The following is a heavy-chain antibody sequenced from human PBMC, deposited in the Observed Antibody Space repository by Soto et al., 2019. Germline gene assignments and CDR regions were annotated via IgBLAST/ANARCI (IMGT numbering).Heavy chain of an antibody. J-gene: IGHJ5*02. D-gene: IGHD6-19*01. Sequence: GGSLRLSCAASGFTFSTFAMNWVRQAPGKGLEGVSGISGVSGNTYYADSVKGRFTISRDNSKDTLYLQMNSLRAEDTAVYYCAKDLAVALNWFDPWGQGTLVTVSS. CDR1: GFTFSTFA. CDR3: AKDLAVALNWFDP. V-gene: IGHV3-23*01. CDR2: ISGVSGNT.